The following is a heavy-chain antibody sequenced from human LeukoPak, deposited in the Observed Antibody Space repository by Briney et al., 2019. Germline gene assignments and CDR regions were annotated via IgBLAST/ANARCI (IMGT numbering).Heavy chain of an antibody. V-gene: IGHV6-1*01. CDR2: TYYRSKWYN. J-gene: IGHJ6*02. Sequence: SQTLSLTYAISGDSVSSNSAAWIWIRQSPSRGLEWLGRTYYRSKWYNDYAVSVKSRITINPDTSKNQFSLQLNSVTPEDTAVYYCAREARGVIITWHYYYGMDVWGQGTTVTVSS. CDR1: GDSVSSNSAA. D-gene: IGHD3-10*01. CDR3: AREARGVIITWHYYYGMDV.